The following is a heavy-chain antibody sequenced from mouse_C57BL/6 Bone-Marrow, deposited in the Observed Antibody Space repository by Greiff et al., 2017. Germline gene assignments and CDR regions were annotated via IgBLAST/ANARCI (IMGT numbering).Heavy chain of an antibody. Sequence: VQLQQPGPELVMPGASVKISCKASGYSFTDYNMNWVKQSNGKSLEWIGVINPNYGTTSYNQKFKGKATLTVDQSSSPAYMQLNSLTSEDSAVYYCARGYDYGNAMDYWGRGTSVTVSS. V-gene: IGHV1-39*01. CDR1: GYSFTDYN. CDR3: ARGYDYGNAMDY. J-gene: IGHJ4*01. CDR2: INPNYGTT. D-gene: IGHD2-4*01.